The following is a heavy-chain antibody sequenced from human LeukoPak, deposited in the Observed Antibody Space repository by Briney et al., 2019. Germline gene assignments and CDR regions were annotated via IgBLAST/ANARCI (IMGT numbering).Heavy chain of an antibody. CDR3: ARVDTVMAYYFDL. D-gene: IGHD5-18*01. J-gene: IGHJ4*02. Sequence: GGSLRLSCAASGFTVSTNCMTWVRQAPGKGLEWVSTIYSGGTTYYADSVMGRFTISRHNSRKTLYLQMNSLRAEDTAVYYCARVDTVMAYYFDLWGQGTLVTVSS. V-gene: IGHV3-53*04. CDR1: GFTVSTNC. CDR2: IYSGGTT.